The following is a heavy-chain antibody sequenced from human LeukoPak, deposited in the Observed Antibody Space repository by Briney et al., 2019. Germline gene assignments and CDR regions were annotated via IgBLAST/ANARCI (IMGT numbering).Heavy chain of an antibody. CDR2: IYPGDSDT. Sequence: GESLKVSCKGSGYSVTNYWIGWVRQMPGKGLEWMGIIYPGDSDTRYSPSFQGQVTISADKSISTAYLQWSSLKASDTAMYYCARPSSGYRYYFDYWGQGTLVTVSS. V-gene: IGHV5-51*01. CDR1: GYSVTNYW. J-gene: IGHJ4*02. CDR3: ARPSSGYRYYFDY. D-gene: IGHD3-22*01.